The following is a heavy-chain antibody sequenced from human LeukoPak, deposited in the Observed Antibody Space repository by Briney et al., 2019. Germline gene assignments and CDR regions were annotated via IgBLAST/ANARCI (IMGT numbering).Heavy chain of an antibody. D-gene: IGHD3-3*01. J-gene: IGHJ5*02. CDR3: ARGLRRYYDFWSGFNWFDH. CDR1: GGSFSGYH. CDR2: IKHSGST. V-gene: IGHV4-34*01. Sequence: SETLSLTCAVYGGSFSGYHWSWIRQPPGKGLEWIGEIKHSGSTNYNPSLRSRVTISVDTSKNQFALKLSSVTAADPAVYYCARGLRRYYDFWSGFNWFDHWGQGTLVTVSS.